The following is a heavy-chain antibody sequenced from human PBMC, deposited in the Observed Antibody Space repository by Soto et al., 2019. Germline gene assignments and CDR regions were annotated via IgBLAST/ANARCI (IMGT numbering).Heavy chain of an antibody. CDR1: GGTFSSYA. J-gene: IGHJ6*02. Sequence: SVKVSCKASGGTFSSYAISWVRQAPGQGLEWMGGIIPIFGTANYAQKFQGRVTITADESTSTAYMELSSLRSEDTAVYYCARVKNCTNGVCYNYYYYGMDVWGQGTTVTVSS. CDR3: ARVKNCTNGVCYNYYYYGMDV. V-gene: IGHV1-69*13. CDR2: IIPIFGTA. D-gene: IGHD2-8*01.